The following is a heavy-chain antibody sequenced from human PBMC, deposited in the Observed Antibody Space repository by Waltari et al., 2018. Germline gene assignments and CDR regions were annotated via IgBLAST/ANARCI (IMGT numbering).Heavy chain of an antibody. CDR2: ISGSGGST. CDR3: AKASSYYDFWSGSDY. J-gene: IGHJ4*02. D-gene: IGHD3-3*01. V-gene: IGHV3-23*01. CDR1: GFTFSSYA. Sequence: EVQLLESGGGLVQPGGSLRLSCAASGFTFSSYAMSWVRQAPGKGLEWVLAISGSGGSTYYADSVKGRFTISRDNSKNTLYLQMNSLRAEDTAVYYCAKASSYYDFWSGSDYWGQGTLVTVSS.